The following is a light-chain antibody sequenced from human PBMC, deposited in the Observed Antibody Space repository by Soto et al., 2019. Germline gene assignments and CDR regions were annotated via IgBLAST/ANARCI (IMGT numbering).Light chain of an antibody. CDR1: QSVGSSY. V-gene: IGKV3-20*01. Sequence: EIVLTQSPGTLSLSPGERATLSCRASQSVGSSYLAWYQQKPGQAPRLLIYATSSRATGIPDRFSGSGSGTDFTRTISRLEPEDFAVYYCQQYQTFGPGTKVDI. CDR2: ATS. J-gene: IGKJ3*01. CDR3: QQYQT.